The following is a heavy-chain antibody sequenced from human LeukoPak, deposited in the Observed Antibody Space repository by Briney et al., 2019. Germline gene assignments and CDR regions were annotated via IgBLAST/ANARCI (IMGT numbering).Heavy chain of an antibody. J-gene: IGHJ4*02. V-gene: IGHV3-30*02. Sequence: PGGSLRLSCAASGFTFRSYGIHWVRQAPGKGLEWVAFIQYDGSNKYYADSVKGRFTISRDNSKNTLYLQMNSLRAEDTAIYYCTKDFSERILGATTGLDYWGQGALVTVSS. D-gene: IGHD1-26*01. CDR2: IQYDGSNK. CDR3: TKDFSERILGATTGLDY. CDR1: GFTFRSYG.